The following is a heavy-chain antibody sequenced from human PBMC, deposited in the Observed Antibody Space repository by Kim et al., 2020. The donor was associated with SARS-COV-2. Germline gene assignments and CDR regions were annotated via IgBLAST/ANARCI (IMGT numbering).Heavy chain of an antibody. J-gene: IGHJ4*02. CDR1: GGSFSGYY. CDR3: AGGATGNLDY. V-gene: IGHV4-34*01. D-gene: IGHD1-26*01. Sequence: SETLSLTCAVYGGSFSGYYWSWIRQPPGKGLEWIGEINHSGSTNYNPSLKSRVTISVDTSKNQFSLKLSSVTAADTAVYYCAGGATGNLDYWGQGTLVTVSS. CDR2: INHSGST.